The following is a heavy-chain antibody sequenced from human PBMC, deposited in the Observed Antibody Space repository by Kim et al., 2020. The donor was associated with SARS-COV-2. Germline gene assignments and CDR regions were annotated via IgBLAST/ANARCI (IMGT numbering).Heavy chain of an antibody. V-gene: IGHV3-66*01. CDR1: GFTVSSDY. Sequence: GGSLRLSFAASGFTVSSDYMSWVRQAPGKGLEWVSVINSAGGTYYTDSVKGRFTISRDISKNTLYLQMNSLRADDTAVYYCASRSSSSLNLDYWGQGTLVTVSS. CDR2: INSAGGT. D-gene: IGHD6-13*01. CDR3: ASRSSSSLNLDY. J-gene: IGHJ4*02.